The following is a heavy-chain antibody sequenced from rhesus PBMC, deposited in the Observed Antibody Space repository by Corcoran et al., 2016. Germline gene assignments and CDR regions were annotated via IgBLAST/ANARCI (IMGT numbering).Heavy chain of an antibody. Sequence: EVQLVESGGGLVQPGGSLRLSCAASGFTFSDHYMDWVRQVPGKGLEWVSSIRVSSSSTYYQDSVKGRFTISRDNAKNTLYRQMNSPRAEDTADYYCARGTYYFDDWGQGVLVTVSS. V-gene: IGHV3-37*01. CDR3: ARGTYYFDD. J-gene: IGHJ4*01. CDR2: IRVSSSST. CDR1: GFTFSDHY.